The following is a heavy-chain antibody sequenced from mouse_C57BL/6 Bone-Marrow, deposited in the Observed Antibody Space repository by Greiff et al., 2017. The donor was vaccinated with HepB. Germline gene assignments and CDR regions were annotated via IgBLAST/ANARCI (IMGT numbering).Heavy chain of an antibody. V-gene: IGHV1-7*01. CDR3: ASPYDYDEGWFAY. CDR2: INPSSGYT. Sequence: VQLVESGAELAKPGASVKLSCKASGYTFTSYWMHWVKQRPGQGLEWIGYINPSSGYTKYNQKFKDKATLTADKSSSTAYMQLSSRTYEDSAVYYCASPYDYDEGWFAYWGQGTLVTVSA. J-gene: IGHJ3*01. CDR1: GYTFTSYW. D-gene: IGHD2-4*01.